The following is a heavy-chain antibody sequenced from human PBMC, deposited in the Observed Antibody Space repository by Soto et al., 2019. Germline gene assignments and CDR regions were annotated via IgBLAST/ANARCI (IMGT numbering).Heavy chain of an antibody. CDR2: IRSKAYGGTT. CDR3: IIDYVEYYYYGMDV. V-gene: IGHV3-49*03. CDR1: GFTFGDYA. J-gene: IGHJ6*02. D-gene: IGHD4-17*01. Sequence: PGGSLRLSCTASGFTFGDYAMSWFRQAPGKGLEWVGFIRSKAYGGTTEYAASVKGRFTISRDDSKSIAYLQMNSLKTEDTAVYYCIIDYVEYYYYGMDVWGQGTTVTVSS.